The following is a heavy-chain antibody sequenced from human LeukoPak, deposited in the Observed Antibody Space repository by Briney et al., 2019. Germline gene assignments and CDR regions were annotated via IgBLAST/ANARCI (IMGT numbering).Heavy chain of an antibody. J-gene: IGHJ5*01. V-gene: IGHV6-1*01. CDR3: AGGGTYYREYNWFDS. CDR1: GNSVSSNTAA. CDR2: TYYRFKWYN. D-gene: IGHD3-16*01. Sequence: SQTLSLTCAISGNSVSSNTAAWNWIRQSPSRGLEWLGRTYYRFKWYNDYAVSVKSRITINPDTSKNQFSLHLNSVTPEDTAVYYCAGGGTYYREYNWFDSWGQGTLVTVSS.